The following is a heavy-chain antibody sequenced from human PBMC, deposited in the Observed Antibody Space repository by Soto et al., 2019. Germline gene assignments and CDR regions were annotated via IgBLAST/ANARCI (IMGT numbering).Heavy chain of an antibody. CDR3: AKAARIVVPAADP. D-gene: IGHD2-2*01. Sequence: PGASLRLSCAASGGTVSRYRMHWVRQAPGKGLEWVAVISYDGSNKYYADSVKGRFTISRDNSKNTLYLQMNSLRAEDTAVYYCAKAARIVVPAADPWGQGTLVTVSS. CDR1: GGTVSRYR. J-gene: IGHJ5*02. CDR2: ISYDGSNK. V-gene: IGHV3-30*18.